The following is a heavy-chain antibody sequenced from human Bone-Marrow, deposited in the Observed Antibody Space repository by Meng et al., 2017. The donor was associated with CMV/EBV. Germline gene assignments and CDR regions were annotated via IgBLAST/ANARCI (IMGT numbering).Heavy chain of an antibody. Sequence: GESLKISCAASGFTFSSYAMSWVRQAPGKGLEWVSVIYSGGSSTYYADSVKGRFTISRDNSKNTLYLQMNSLRAEDTAVYYCAKAPPQAGTGFFQHWGQGTLVTVSS. V-gene: IGHV3-23*03. D-gene: IGHD6-13*01. CDR3: AKAPPQAGTGFFQH. CDR2: IYSGGSST. J-gene: IGHJ1*01. CDR1: GFTFSSYA.